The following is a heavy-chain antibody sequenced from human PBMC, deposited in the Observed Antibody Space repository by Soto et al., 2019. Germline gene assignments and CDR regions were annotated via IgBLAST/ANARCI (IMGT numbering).Heavy chain of an antibody. CDR2: ISPSGSAI. J-gene: IGHJ4*02. V-gene: IGHV3-11*01. Sequence: GGSLRLSCAASGFAFSDYFMTWIRQSPGKGLEWVSYISPSGSAIYYADSVKGRFTISRDNAENSVFLQMHGLRAEDTAIYYCARDPLFWSSSFDFSGQGSLVTVSS. D-gene: IGHD3-3*01. CDR3: ARDPLFWSSSFDF. CDR1: GFAFSDYF.